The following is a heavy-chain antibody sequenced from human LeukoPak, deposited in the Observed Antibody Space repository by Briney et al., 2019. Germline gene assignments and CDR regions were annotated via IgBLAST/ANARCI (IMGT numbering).Heavy chain of an antibody. D-gene: IGHD4/OR15-4a*01. Sequence: GSLRLSCAASGFTFSSYSMNWVRQPPGKGLEWIGEINHSGSTNYNPSLKSRVTMSVDTSKNQISLKLNSVTAADTAVYYCARDLYGGLFDYWGQGTLVTVSS. V-gene: IGHV4-34*01. CDR1: GFTFSSYS. CDR2: INHSGST. CDR3: ARDLYGGLFDY. J-gene: IGHJ4*02.